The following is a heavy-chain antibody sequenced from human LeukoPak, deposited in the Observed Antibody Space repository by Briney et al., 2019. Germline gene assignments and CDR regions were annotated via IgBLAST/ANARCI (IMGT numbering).Heavy chain of an antibody. J-gene: IGHJ4*02. D-gene: IGHD1-26*01. CDR3: AKNRGATWWDLVDY. Sequence: ASVKVSCKASGHTFTKFGITWVRQAPGQGLEWMGWISADNGNTIYAQKVQDRVTISIDTSTSTAYMELKSLRSDDTAVYYCAKNRGATWWDLVDYWGQGTLVTVSS. CDR2: ISADNGNT. CDR1: GHTFTKFG. V-gene: IGHV1-18*01.